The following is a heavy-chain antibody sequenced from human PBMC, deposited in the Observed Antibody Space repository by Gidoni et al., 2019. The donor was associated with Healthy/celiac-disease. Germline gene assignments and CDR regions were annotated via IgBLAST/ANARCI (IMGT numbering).Heavy chain of an antibody. J-gene: IGHJ6*02. CDR2: INHSGST. V-gene: IGHV4-34*01. CDR1: GGSFSGYY. Sequence: QVQLQQWGAGLLKPSETLSLTCAVYGGSFSGYYWSWIRQPPGKGLEWIGEINHSGSTNYNPSLKSRVTISVDTSKNQFSLKLSSVTAADTAVYYCARGGADFWSGYPHLYYYYYGMDVWGQGTTVTVSS. D-gene: IGHD3-3*01. CDR3: ARGGADFWSGYPHLYYYYYGMDV.